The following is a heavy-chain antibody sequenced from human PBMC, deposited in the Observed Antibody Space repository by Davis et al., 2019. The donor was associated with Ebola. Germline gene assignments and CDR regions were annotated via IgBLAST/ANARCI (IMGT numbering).Heavy chain of an antibody. Sequence: AASVKVSCKASGYTFTSYDINWVRQATGQGLEWMGWMNPNSGNTGYAQKFQGRVTMTRNTSISTAYMELSSLRSEDTAVYYRAIMEGIAVAGTGFDYWGQGTLVTVSS. J-gene: IGHJ4*02. CDR1: GYTFTSYD. CDR2: MNPNSGNT. D-gene: IGHD6-19*01. CDR3: AIMEGIAVAGTGFDY. V-gene: IGHV1-8*01.